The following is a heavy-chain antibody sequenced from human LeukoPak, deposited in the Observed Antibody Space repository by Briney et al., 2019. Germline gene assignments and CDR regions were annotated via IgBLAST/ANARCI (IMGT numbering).Heavy chain of an antibody. D-gene: IGHD1-26*01. CDR3: TKPLVGPSTSDNFDY. V-gene: IGHV3-23*01. J-gene: IGHJ4*02. CDR2: TSSGDTNT. CDR1: GFTSSSYA. Sequence: QAGGSLRLSCAASGFTSSSYAMTWVRQAPGKGLEWVSATSSGDTNTYYADSVKGRFTISRDTSKNTLYLRMNSLSAEDTAVYYCTKPLVGPSTSDNFDYWGQGTLVTVSS.